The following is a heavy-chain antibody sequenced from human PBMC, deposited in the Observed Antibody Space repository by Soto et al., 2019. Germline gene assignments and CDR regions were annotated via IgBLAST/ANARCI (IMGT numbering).Heavy chain of an antibody. J-gene: IGHJ5*02. CDR3: AHAITYNRGWCQSWFDP. D-gene: IGHD6-19*01. Sequence: QITLKESGPTLVKPTQTLTLTCTVSGFSLSTYGVAVGWIRQPPGKALEWVAVIYWDDDKRYSPSLKSRLTLPKXXSXNXXLLPLTNMDPVDTATDDCAHAITYNRGWCQSWFDPWGQGTLVTVSS. CDR2: IYWDDDK. CDR1: GFSLSTYGVA. V-gene: IGHV2-5*02.